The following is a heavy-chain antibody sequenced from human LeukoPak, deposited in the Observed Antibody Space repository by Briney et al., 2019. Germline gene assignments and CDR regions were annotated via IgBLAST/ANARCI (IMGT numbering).Heavy chain of an antibody. CDR1: GFTFSSYS. CDR3: ARDLLLGYCSGGSSYSDY. J-gene: IGHJ4*02. Sequence: GGSLRLSCAASGFTFSSYSMNWVRQAPGKGLEWVSSISSSSSYIYYADSVKGRFTISRDNAKNSLYMQMNSLRAEDTAVYYCARDLLLGYCSGGSSYSDYWGQGTLVTVSS. D-gene: IGHD2-15*01. CDR2: ISSSSSYI. V-gene: IGHV3-21*01.